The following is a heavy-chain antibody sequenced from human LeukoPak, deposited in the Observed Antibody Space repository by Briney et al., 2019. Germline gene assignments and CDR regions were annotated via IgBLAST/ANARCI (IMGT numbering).Heavy chain of an antibody. Sequence: ESDPTLVKPTQTLTLTCTFSGFSLSTSGMCVSWIRQPPGKALEWLARIDWDDDKYYSTSLKTRLTISKDTSKNQVVLTMTNMDPVDTATYYCARIKSSSWYEDYWGQGTLVTVSS. J-gene: IGHJ4*02. V-gene: IGHV2-70*11. D-gene: IGHD6-13*01. CDR3: ARIKSSSWYEDY. CDR1: GFSLSTSGMC. CDR2: IDWDDDK.